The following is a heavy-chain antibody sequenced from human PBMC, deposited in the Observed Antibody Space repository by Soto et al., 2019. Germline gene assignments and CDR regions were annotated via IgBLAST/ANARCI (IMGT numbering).Heavy chain of an antibody. CDR3: ARPLGYCSSTSCPYGGGTWFDP. CDR1: GGSISSSSYY. Sequence: SETLSLTCTVSGGSISSSSYYWGWIRQPPGKGLEWIGSIYYSGSTYYNQSLKSRVTISVDPSKNQFSLKLSSVTAADTAVYYCARPLGYCSSTSCPYGGGTWFDPWGQGTLVTVSS. CDR2: IYYSGST. D-gene: IGHD2-2*01. V-gene: IGHV4-39*01. J-gene: IGHJ5*02.